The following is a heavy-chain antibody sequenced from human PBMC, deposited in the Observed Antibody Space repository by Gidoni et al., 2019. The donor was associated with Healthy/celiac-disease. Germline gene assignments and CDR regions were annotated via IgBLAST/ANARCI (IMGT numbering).Heavy chain of an antibody. D-gene: IGHD6-13*01. CDR2: IIPIFGTA. Sequence: QVQLVQSGAEVKKPGSSVKVSCTASGGTFSRYAISWVRQDPGQGLEWMGGIIPIFGTANYAEKFQGRVTITADESTSTAYMELSSLRSEDTAVYYCARVGIAAAGNWGQGTLVTVSS. CDR1: GGTFSRYA. CDR3: ARVGIAAAGN. V-gene: IGHV1-69*01. J-gene: IGHJ4*02.